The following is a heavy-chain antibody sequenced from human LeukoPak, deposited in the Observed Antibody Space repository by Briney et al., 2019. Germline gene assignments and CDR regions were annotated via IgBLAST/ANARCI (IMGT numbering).Heavy chain of an antibody. J-gene: IGHJ6*02. V-gene: IGHV4-59*06. CDR1: GGSISSYY. CDR2: IYYSGST. CDR3: ARERMTAILSYYYYYGMDV. Sequence: SETLSLTCTVSGGSISSYYWSWIRQHPGKGLEWIGYIYYSGSTYYNPSLKSRVTISVDTSKNQFSLKLSSVTAADTAVYYCARERMTAILSYYYYYGMDVWGQGTTVTVSS. D-gene: IGHD2-21*02.